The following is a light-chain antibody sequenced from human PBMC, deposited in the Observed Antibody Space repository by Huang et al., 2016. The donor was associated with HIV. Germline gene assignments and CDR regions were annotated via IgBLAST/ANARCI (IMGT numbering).Light chain of an antibody. Sequence: DIRMTQSPSTLSASVGDRVTITCRASQSISSWLAWYQQKPGKAPNLLIYKASSLESGVPSRFSGSGSGTEFTLTISSLQPDDFATYYCQQYNSLAWTFGQGTKVEIK. CDR3: QQYNSLAWT. CDR1: QSISSW. CDR2: KAS. V-gene: IGKV1-5*03. J-gene: IGKJ1*01.